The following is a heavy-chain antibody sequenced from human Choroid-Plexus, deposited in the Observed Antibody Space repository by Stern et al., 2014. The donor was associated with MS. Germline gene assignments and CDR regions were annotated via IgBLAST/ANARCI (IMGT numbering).Heavy chain of an antibody. CDR3: AKERQYLTFFFDF. J-gene: IGHJ4*02. V-gene: IGHV3-30*18. D-gene: IGHD2/OR15-2a*01. CDR1: GFYFSSFG. CDR2: KSSDGSK. Sequence: GQLVESGGGVVKPGRPLRLSCAASGFYFSSFGMHWVRQAPGKGMELVAIKSSDGSKDYADSVKCRFAISRDNSKNTLYLQMNSLRAEDTAVYYCAKERQYLTFFFDFWGQGSLVTVSS.